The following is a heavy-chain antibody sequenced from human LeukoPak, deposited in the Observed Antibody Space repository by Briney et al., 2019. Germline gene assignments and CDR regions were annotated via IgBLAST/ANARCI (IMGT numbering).Heavy chain of an antibody. V-gene: IGHV4-59*12. CDR1: GGSISSYY. CDR2: IYYSGST. J-gene: IGHJ5*02. Sequence: PSETLSLTCTVSGGSISSYYWSWIRQPPGKGLEWIGYIYYSGSTNYNPSLKSRVTISVDTSKNQFSLKLSSVTAADTAVYYCARRRQGGATHSVSWFDPWGQGTLVAVSS. CDR3: ARRRQGGATHSVSWFDP. D-gene: IGHD1-26*01.